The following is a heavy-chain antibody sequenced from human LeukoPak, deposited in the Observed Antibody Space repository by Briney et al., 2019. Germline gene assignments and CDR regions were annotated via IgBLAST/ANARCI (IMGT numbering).Heavy chain of an antibody. CDR2: IYYSGST. CDR1: GGSISSGGYY. V-gene: IGHV4-31*03. D-gene: IGHD5-12*01. J-gene: IGHJ3*02. CDR3: ARADVDSFDAFDI. Sequence: PSETLSLTCTVSGGSISSGGYYWSWIRQHPGKGLEWIGYIYYSGSTYYNPSLKSRVTISVDTSKNQLSLKLSSVTAADTAVYYCARADVDSFDAFDIWGQGTMVTVSS.